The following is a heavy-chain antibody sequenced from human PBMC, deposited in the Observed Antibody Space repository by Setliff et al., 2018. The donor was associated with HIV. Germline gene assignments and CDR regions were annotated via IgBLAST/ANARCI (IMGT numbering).Heavy chain of an antibody. V-gene: IGHV3-23*01. CDR3: ANLLRGYNKWYYFDY. J-gene: IGHJ4*02. Sequence: GGSLRLSCAASGFTFNSYAMSWVRQAPGKGLEWVATMSGSTGDTYYADSVKGRFTISRDNSKNALSLQMNSLGAEDTAVYYCANLLRGYNKWYYFDYWGQGTLVTVSS. CDR1: GFTFNSYA. D-gene: IGHD1-1*01. CDR2: MSGSTGDT.